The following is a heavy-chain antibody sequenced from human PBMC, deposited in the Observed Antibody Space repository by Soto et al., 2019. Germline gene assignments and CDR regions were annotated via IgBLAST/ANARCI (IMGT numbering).Heavy chain of an antibody. CDR3: ARGRAARPGWDYYYYGMDV. Sequence: QVQLQQSGPGLVKPSQTLSLTCAISGDSVSSNSAAWNWIRQSPSRGLEWLGRTYYRSKWYNDYAVSVKSRITINPDTSKNQFSLQLNSVTPEDTAVYYCARGRAARPGWDYYYYGMDVWGQGTTVTVSS. V-gene: IGHV6-1*01. CDR1: GDSVSSNSAA. CDR2: TYYRSKWYN. J-gene: IGHJ6*02. D-gene: IGHD6-6*01.